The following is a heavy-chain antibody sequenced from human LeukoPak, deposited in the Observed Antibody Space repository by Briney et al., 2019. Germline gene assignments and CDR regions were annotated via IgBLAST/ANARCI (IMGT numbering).Heavy chain of an antibody. CDR2: IYYSGST. CDR1: GGSISSSSYY. D-gene: IGHD3-10*01. J-gene: IGHJ4*02. Sequence: PSETLSLTCTVSGGSISSSSYYWGWIRQPPGKGLEWIGSIYYSGSTYYNPSLKSRVTISVDTSKNQFSLKLSSVTAADTAVYYCARPAIYYPANWGQGTLVTVSS. V-gene: IGHV4-39*01. CDR3: ARPAIYYPAN.